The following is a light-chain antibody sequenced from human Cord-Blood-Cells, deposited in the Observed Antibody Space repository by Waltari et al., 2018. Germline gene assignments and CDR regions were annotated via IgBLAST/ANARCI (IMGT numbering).Light chain of an antibody. CDR3: CSYAGSSTSV. CDR2: EGS. V-gene: IGLV2-23*01. J-gene: IGLJ2*01. CDR1: SSDVGSYNL. Sequence: QSALTQPASVSGSPGQSITISCTGTSSDVGSYNLVSWYQQHPGKAPKLMFYEGSKRPSVVSNRFSGSKSGNTASLTISGLQAEDEADYYCCSYAGSSTSVFGGGTKLTVL.